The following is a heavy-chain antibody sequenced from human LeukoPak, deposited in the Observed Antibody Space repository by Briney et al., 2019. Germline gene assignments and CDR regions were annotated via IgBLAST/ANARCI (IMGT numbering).Heavy chain of an antibody. Sequence: GGSLRLSCAASRFTFSNYGMHWVRQAPGKGLEGVTVIWYDGSNKDYADSVKGRFTISRDNSKNTLYLQMNSLRAEDTAVYYCARGGYSGSYYGMDVWGQGTTVTVSS. CDR2: IWYDGSNK. J-gene: IGHJ6*02. CDR3: ARGGYSGSYYGMDV. V-gene: IGHV3-33*01. D-gene: IGHD1-26*01. CDR1: RFTFSNYG.